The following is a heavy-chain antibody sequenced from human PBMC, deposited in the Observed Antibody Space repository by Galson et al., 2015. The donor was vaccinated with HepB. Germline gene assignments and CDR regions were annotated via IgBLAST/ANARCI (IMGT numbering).Heavy chain of an antibody. CDR2: ISHDGSDK. D-gene: IGHD6-19*01. J-gene: IGHJ4*02. V-gene: IGHV3-30*18. CDR1: GFNFSNYG. CDR3: AKERGIAVAGFLWY. Sequence: SLRLSCAASGFNFSNYGMHWVRQAPGKGLEWVAAISHDGSDKYYADSVKGRFTISRDNFKNTLYLQMSSLRAEDTAVYNCAKERGIAVAGFLWYWGQGTLVTVSS.